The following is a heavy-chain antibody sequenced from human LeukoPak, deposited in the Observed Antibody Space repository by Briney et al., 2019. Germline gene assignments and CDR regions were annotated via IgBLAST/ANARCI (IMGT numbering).Heavy chain of an antibody. V-gene: IGHV3-33*01. J-gene: IGHJ4*02. Sequence: GGSLRLSCEASGFXFSSYGIHWVRQAPGTGLEWMAVIWYDGSNKYYADSVKGRFTISRDNSKNALYLQMNSLRAEDTAVYYCARGGLRYFGLDYWGQGTLVTVSP. CDR2: IWYDGSNK. CDR1: GFXFSSYG. CDR3: ARGGLRYFGLDY. D-gene: IGHD3-9*01.